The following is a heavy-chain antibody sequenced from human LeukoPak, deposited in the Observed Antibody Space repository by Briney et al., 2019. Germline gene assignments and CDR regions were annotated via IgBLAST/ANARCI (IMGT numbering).Heavy chain of an antibody. Sequence: PGGSLRLSCAASGFTFSNAWMSWVRQAPGKGLEWVGRIISNTAGGTTDYAAPVKGRFTISRDDSKNTLYLQMNSLKTEDTAVYYCTTEGAITLVRGVSGYWGQGTLVTVSS. D-gene: IGHD3-10*01. J-gene: IGHJ4*02. CDR1: GFTFSNAW. CDR2: IISNTAGGTT. CDR3: TTEGAITLVRGVSGY. V-gene: IGHV3-15*01.